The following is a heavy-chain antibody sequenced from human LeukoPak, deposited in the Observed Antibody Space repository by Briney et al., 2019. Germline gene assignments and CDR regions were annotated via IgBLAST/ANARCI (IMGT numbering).Heavy chain of an antibody. Sequence: GAPLQISCEGSGSIFTSYWIGWGRPLPGKGLEWMGIIYPGDSDTRYSPSFQGQVTISADKSISTAYLQWSSLKASDTAKYYCARLEQLGLGDIWGQGTMVTVSS. CDR3: ARLEQLGLGDI. J-gene: IGHJ3*02. CDR1: GSIFTSYW. D-gene: IGHD6-6*01. V-gene: IGHV5-51*01. CDR2: IYPGDSDT.